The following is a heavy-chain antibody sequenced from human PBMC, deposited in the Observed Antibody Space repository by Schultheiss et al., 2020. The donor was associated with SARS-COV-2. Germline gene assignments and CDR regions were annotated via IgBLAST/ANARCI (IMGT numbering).Heavy chain of an antibody. V-gene: IGHV3-21*01. D-gene: IGHD1-1*01. Sequence: GGPLRLSCAASGFTFSNSWMHWVRQAPGKGLEWVSSVSSRSRHISYSDSVKGRFTISRDNAKNSLYLQMNSLGAEDTAVYYCARDLDNSAGYRYYYSGMDVWGQGTTVTVSS. CDR2: VSSRSRHI. J-gene: IGHJ6*02. CDR1: GFTFSNSW. CDR3: ARDLDNSAGYRYYYSGMDV.